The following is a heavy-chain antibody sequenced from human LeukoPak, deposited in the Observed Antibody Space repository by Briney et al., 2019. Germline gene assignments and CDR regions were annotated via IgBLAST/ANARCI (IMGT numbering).Heavy chain of an antibody. Sequence: SSETLSLTCAVSGYSISSGYYWGWIRQPPGKGLEWIGSIYHSGSTYYNPSLKSRVTISVDTSKNQFSLKLSSVTAADTAVYYCARTITSAVTTGWFDPWGQGTLVTVSS. CDR1: GYSISSGYY. D-gene: IGHD4-17*01. CDR3: ARTITSAVTTGWFDP. J-gene: IGHJ5*02. V-gene: IGHV4-38-2*01. CDR2: IYHSGST.